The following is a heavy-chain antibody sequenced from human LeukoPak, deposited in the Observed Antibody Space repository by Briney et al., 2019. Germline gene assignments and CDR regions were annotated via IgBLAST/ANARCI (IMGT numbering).Heavy chain of an antibody. CDR3: ARISGSSLDY. Sequence: SETLSLTCAVYGGSFSGYYWSWIRQPPGKGLDWIGEINHSGSTNYNPSLKSRVTISVDTSKNQFSLKLSSVTAADTAVYYCARISGSSLDYWGQGTLVTVSS. V-gene: IGHV4-34*01. J-gene: IGHJ4*02. CDR1: GGSFSGYY. CDR2: INHSGST. D-gene: IGHD1-26*01.